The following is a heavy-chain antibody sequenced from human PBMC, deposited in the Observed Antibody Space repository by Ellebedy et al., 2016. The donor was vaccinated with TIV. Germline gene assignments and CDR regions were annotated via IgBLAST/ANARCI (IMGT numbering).Heavy chain of an antibody. V-gene: IGHV3-53*01. D-gene: IGHD3-10*01. CDR2: NYSDAGT. CDR3: ASALYGSGSYYDFDY. J-gene: IGHJ4*02. CDR1: GFTLSSDS. Sequence: GESLKISCAASGFTLSSDSASSVCPPPAKGISWMSINYSDAGTYYADSVKGRFTISRDNSKNTVFLQMNSLRAEDTAVYYCASALYGSGSYYDFDYWGQGTLVTVSS.